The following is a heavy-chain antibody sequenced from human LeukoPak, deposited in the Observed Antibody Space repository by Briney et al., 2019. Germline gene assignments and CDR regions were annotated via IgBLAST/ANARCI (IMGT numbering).Heavy chain of an antibody. D-gene: IGHD4-23*01. V-gene: IGHV3-7*01. J-gene: IGHJ4*01. Sequence: PGGSLRLSCAASGFTFSSYSMNWVRQAPGKGLEWVANIKQDESAKFYVDSVRGRFTISRDNAKNSLFLQMNFLRAEDTAFYYCAKLLRDVTIYDFWGHGALVTVSS. CDR1: GFTFSSYS. CDR2: IKQDESAK. CDR3: AKLLRDVTIYDF.